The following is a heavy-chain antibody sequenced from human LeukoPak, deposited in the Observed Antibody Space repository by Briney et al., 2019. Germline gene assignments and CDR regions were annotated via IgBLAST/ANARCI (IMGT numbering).Heavy chain of an antibody. D-gene: IGHD6-13*01. CDR2: ISSSGGTT. CDR3: ARDGYSSIPFDY. CDR1: GFTFNNYE. J-gene: IGHJ4*02. Sequence: GGSLRLSCAASGFTFNNYEMIWVRQAPGKGLEWVSYISSSGGTTHYADSVKGRCTTSRDNAKNSLYLQMSSLRVEDTAVYYCARDGYSSIPFDYWGQGTLVTVSS. V-gene: IGHV3-48*03.